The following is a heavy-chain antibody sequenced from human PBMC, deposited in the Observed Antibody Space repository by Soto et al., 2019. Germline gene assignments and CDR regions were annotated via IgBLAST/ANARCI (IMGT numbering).Heavy chain of an antibody. D-gene: IGHD2-15*01. CDR1: GYTFTSYD. V-gene: IGHV1-8*01. CDR2: MNPNSGNT. CDR3: ARDVSEYCSGGSCYHPPNWFDP. Sequence: ASVKVSCKASGYTFTSYDINWVRQATGQGFEYLGWMNPNSGNTGYVKKFQGRVTITRDTSASTAYMELSSLRSEDTAVYYCARDVSEYCSGGSCYHPPNWFDPWG. J-gene: IGHJ5*02.